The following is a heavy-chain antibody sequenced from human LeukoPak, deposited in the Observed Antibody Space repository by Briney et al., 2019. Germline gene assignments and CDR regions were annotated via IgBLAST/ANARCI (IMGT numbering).Heavy chain of an antibody. J-gene: IGHJ6*02. CDR1: GGSISSYS. V-gene: IGHV4-59*01. CDR2: IYYSGST. Sequence: PSETLSLTCTVSGGSISSYSWSWIRQPPGKGLEWIGYIYYSGSTNYDPSLKSRVSISVDTSKNQFSLSLGSVTAADTAVYYCARSLGPKAVAGRGRFYYYYGMDVWGQGTTVTVSS. CDR3: ARSLGPKAVAGRGRFYYYYGMDV. D-gene: IGHD6-19*01.